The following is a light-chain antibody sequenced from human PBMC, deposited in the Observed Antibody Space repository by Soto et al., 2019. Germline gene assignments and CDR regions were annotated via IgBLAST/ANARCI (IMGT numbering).Light chain of an antibody. CDR2: WAS. J-gene: IGKJ2*01. Sequence: DFVMTQSPDSLAVSLGERATINCRSSQSVLFSSNNRNYLVWYQQKPGQPPKLLISWASARESGVPDRFSGSGSGRDFTLTISSLQAEDVAVYYCQQFYAVPYTFGQGTKMEIK. CDR3: QQFYAVPYT. V-gene: IGKV4-1*01. CDR1: QSVLFSSNNRNY.